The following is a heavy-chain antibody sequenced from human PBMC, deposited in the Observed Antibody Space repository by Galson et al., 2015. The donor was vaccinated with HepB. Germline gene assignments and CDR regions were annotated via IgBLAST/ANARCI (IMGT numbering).Heavy chain of an antibody. D-gene: IGHD3-22*01. CDR1: GFTFSSYA. J-gene: IGHJ4*02. V-gene: IGHV3-30-3*01. CDR2: ISYDGSNK. Sequence: SLRLSCAASGFTFSSYAMHWVRQAPGKGLEWVAVISYDGSNKYYADSVKGRFTISRDNSKNTLYLQMNSLRAEDTAVYYCARDSHYYDSSGYYFPYDYWGQGTLVTVSS. CDR3: ARDSHYYDSSGYYFPYDY.